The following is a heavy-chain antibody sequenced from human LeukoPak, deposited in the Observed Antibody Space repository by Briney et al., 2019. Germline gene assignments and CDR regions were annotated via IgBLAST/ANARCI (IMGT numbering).Heavy chain of an antibody. Sequence: NSSETLSLTCTVSGGSIGSGGYYWTWIRQHPGKGLEWIGHIYYSGSTYYNPSLKSRVSISVDTSKNQFSLKLNSVTAADTAVYYCARDRDGYNLDSWGQGTLVTVSS. V-gene: IGHV4-31*03. CDR3: ARDRDGYNLDS. J-gene: IGHJ5*01. D-gene: IGHD5-24*01. CDR1: GGSIGSGGYY. CDR2: IYYSGST.